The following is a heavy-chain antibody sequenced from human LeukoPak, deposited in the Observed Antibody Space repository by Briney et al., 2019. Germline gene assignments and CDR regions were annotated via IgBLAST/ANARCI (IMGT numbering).Heavy chain of an antibody. CDR2: ISGSGGGT. D-gene: IGHD3-3*02. J-gene: IGHJ4*02. CDR1: GFTFSSYG. CDR3: AKDHIFRVVGY. Sequence: QPGGSLRLSCAASGFTFSSYGMTWVRQAPGKGLEWVSDISGSGGGTYYADSVKGRFTISRGNSKNTLYLQMSSLRAEDTAVYYCAKDHIFRVVGYWGQGTLVTVSS. V-gene: IGHV3-23*01.